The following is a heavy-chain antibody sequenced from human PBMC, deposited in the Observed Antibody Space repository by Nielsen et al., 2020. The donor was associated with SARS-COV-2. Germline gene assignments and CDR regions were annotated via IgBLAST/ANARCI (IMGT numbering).Heavy chain of an antibody. Sequence: SETLSLTCAVSGGAIADDYWTWIRQSPGNGLEWIGYVHHTGDTNYSPSLRSRVTISLDASKNQFSLRLTSVTTADTAIYYCARDYYGDYLDGFDFWGHGTMVTVSS. CDR3: ARDYYGDYLDGFDF. CDR2: VHHTGDT. D-gene: IGHD4-17*01. CDR1: GGAIADDY. J-gene: IGHJ3*01. V-gene: IGHV4-59*01.